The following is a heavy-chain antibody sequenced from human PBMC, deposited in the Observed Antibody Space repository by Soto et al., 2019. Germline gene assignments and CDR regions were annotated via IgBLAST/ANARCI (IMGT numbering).Heavy chain of an antibody. V-gene: IGHV4-39*02. CDR3: ARSSSRAFRCLEWVDPLDS. CDR2: MYYSGST. CDR1: GGSISSTSYY. J-gene: IGHJ4*02. D-gene: IGHD3-3*01. Sequence: PSETLSLTCTVSGGSISSTSYYWGWLRPPPGKELEWIVSMYYSGSTYYNPSLKSRFTMSVDTSKNHFSLKLSSVTAADTAVYYCARSSSRAFRCLEWVDPLDSWGQGTLVTVSS.